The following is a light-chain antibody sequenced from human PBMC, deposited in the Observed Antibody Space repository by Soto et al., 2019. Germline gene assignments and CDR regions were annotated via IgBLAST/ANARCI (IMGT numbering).Light chain of an antibody. CDR1: HSIRTY. J-gene: IGKJ2*01. Sequence: PSPKSLFPSLKDSGTITLPASHSIRTYINWYQQKPGKAPKLLSHSASALPSGVPSRFSGSGSGTEFTLTMSGLQPEDFASYYWQQSHATPYPFGQGT. CDR2: SAS. V-gene: IGKV1-39*01. CDR3: QQSHATPYP.